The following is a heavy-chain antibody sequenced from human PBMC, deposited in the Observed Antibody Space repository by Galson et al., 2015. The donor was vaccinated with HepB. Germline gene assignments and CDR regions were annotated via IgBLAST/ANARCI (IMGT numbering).Heavy chain of an antibody. CDR1: GVSLRTNGVG. Sequence: PALVKPTPTLTLTCTLSGVSLRTNGVGLGWIRQPPGKALEWLALIYWNDDKRYSPSLKSRLTITKDTSKNQVVLTMTNMGPADTATYFCATTRPWNDLFYSWGQGTLVTVSS. CDR3: ATTRPWNDLFYS. D-gene: IGHD1-1*01. CDR2: IYWNDDK. J-gene: IGHJ4*02. V-gene: IGHV2-5*01.